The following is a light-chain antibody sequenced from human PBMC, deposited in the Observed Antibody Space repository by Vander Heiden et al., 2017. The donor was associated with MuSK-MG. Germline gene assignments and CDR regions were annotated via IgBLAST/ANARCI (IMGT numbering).Light chain of an antibody. Sequence: QSALTQPASVSGSPGQSITISCTGTSSDVGGYNYVSWYQQHPGKAPKIMIYDVSNRRSGVSNRFSGSKSGNTAYLTISGLQAEDEADYDCSSYTCGSTLRVFGGGTKLTVL. V-gene: IGLV2-14*01. CDR3: SSYTCGSTLRV. CDR1: SSDVGGYNY. CDR2: DVS. J-gene: IGLJ3*02.